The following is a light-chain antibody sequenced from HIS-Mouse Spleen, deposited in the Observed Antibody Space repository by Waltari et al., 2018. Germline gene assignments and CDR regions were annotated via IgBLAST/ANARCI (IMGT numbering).Light chain of an antibody. CDR1: SSDVGGYNY. Sequence: PPSASGSPGQSVTISCTGTSSDVGGYNYVSWYQQHPGKAPKLMIYEVSKRPPGVPDRFSGSKSGNTASLTVSGLQAEDEADYYCSSYAGSNNFRVFGGGTKLTVL. CDR3: SSYAGSNNFRV. CDR2: EVS. V-gene: IGLV2-8*01. J-gene: IGLJ2*01.